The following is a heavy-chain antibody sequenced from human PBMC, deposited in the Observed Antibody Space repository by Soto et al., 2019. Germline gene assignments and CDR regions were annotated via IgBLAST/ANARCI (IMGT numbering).Heavy chain of an antibody. Sequence: GGSLRLSCAASGFTFRSYSMNWVRQAPGKGLEWVSYISSSSSTIYYADSVKGRFTISRDNAKNSLYLQMNSLRAEDTAVYYCARAYCSGGSCYSLKVGPFDYWGQGTLVTVSS. V-gene: IGHV3-48*01. CDR1: GFTFRSYS. CDR2: ISSSSSTI. CDR3: ARAYCSGGSCYSLKVGPFDY. J-gene: IGHJ4*02. D-gene: IGHD2-15*01.